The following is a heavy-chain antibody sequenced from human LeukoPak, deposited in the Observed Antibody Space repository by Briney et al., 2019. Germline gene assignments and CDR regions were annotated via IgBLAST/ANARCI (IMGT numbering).Heavy chain of an antibody. CDR2: INHSGST. V-gene: IGHV4-34*01. CDR1: GGSFSGYY. J-gene: IGHJ6*03. D-gene: IGHD1-26*01. CDR3: ARVRGSYYGYYYYYMDV. Sequence: PSETLSLTCAVYGGSFSGYYWSWIRQPPGKGLEWIGEINHSGSTNYNPSLKSRVTISVDTSKNQFSLKLSSVTAADTAVYYCARVRGSYYGYYYYYMDVWGKGTTVTISS.